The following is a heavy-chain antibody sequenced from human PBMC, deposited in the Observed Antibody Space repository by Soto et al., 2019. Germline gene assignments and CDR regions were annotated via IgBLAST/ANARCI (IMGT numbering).Heavy chain of an antibody. CDR1: GGSISSGGYY. V-gene: IGHV4-31*01. Sequence: QVQLQESGPGLVKPSQTLSLTCTVSGGSISSGGYYWSWIRQHPGKGLEWIGYIYYSGSTYYNPSLKXXVXIXXDTSKNQFSLKLSSVTAADTAVYYCARGGMTTVAHWGQGTLVTVSS. CDR2: IYYSGST. CDR3: ARGGMTTVAH. D-gene: IGHD4-17*01. J-gene: IGHJ4*02.